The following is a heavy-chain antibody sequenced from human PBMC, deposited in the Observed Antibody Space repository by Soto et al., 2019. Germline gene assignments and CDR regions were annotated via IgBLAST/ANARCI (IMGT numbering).Heavy chain of an antibody. D-gene: IGHD6-19*01. Sequence: QVHLPESGPGLVKPSGTLSLTCAISAGSITTNWWSWVRQPPGKGLEWIGEIYHSGTTNYNPSLRGRVTISVDKSNNQFSLNLNSVTAAGSAIYYCARHIAVHRTRGFDYWGQGNLVTVSS. CDR2: IYHSGTT. CDR1: AGSITTNW. CDR3: ARHIAVHRTRGFDY. V-gene: IGHV4-4*02. J-gene: IGHJ4*02.